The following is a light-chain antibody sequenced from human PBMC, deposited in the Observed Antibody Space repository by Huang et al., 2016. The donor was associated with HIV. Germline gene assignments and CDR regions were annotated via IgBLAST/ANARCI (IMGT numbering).Light chain of an antibody. V-gene: IGKV1-27*01. CDR3: QSYNNAPLWT. CDR1: QGISKY. Sequence: DIQMTQSPSSLSASLGDRVTITCRASQGISKYLAWYQQQPGKVPNRLIYGASTLQSGVPSRFSGSGSGTDFTLTISSLQPEDVATYYCQSYNNAPLWTFGQGTKVEIK. J-gene: IGKJ1*01. CDR2: GAS.